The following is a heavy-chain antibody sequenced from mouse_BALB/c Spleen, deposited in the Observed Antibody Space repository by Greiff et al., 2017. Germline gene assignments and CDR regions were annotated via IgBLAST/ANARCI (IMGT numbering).Heavy chain of an antibody. CDR1: GYTFTSYY. CDR3: GYYGNYVDY. Sequence: VQLQESGAELVKPGASVKLSCKASGYTFTSYYMYWVKQRPGQGLEWIGEINPSNGGTNFNEKFKSKATLTVDKSSSTAYMQLSSLTSEDSAVYYCGYYGNYVDYWGQGTTLTVSS. D-gene: IGHD2-1*01. J-gene: IGHJ2*01. V-gene: IGHV1S81*02. CDR2: INPSNGGT.